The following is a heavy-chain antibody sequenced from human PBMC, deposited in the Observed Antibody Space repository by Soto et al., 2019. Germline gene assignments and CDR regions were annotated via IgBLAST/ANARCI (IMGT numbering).Heavy chain of an antibody. CDR3: ARGGIAARRGMGY. D-gene: IGHD6-6*01. V-gene: IGHV4-34*01. CDR1: GGSFSGYY. J-gene: IGHJ4*02. CDR2: INHSGST. Sequence: PSETLSLTCAVYGGSFSGYYWSWIRQPPGKGLEWIGEINHSGSTNYNPSLKSRVTISVDTSKNQFSLKLSSVTAADTAVYYCARGGIAARRGMGYWGQGTLVTVSS.